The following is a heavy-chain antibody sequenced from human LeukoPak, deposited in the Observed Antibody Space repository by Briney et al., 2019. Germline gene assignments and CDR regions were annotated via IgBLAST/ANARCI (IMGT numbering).Heavy chain of an antibody. Sequence: GGSLRLSCAASGFTFTSYWMSWVRQVPGKGLEWVANIKQDGGEKYYVDSVKGRFTISRDNAKNSLYLQMNSLRAEDTAVYYCARVKHKDIVVVPAADTYFDYWGQGTLVTVSS. CDR1: GFTFTSYW. D-gene: IGHD2-2*01. CDR3: ARVKHKDIVVVPAADTYFDY. CDR2: IKQDGGEK. J-gene: IGHJ4*02. V-gene: IGHV3-7*01.